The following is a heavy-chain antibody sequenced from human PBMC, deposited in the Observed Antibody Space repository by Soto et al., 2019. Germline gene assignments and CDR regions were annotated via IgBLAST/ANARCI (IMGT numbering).Heavy chain of an antibody. Sequence: SETLSLTCTVSGGSISSYYWSWIRQPPGKGLEWIGYIYYSGSTNYNPSLKSRVTISVDTSKNQFSLKLGSVTAADTAVYYCARQIGDDYGDYGWYYYYYMDVWGKGTTVTVSS. V-gene: IGHV4-59*08. CDR1: GGSISSYY. D-gene: IGHD4-17*01. CDR2: IYYSGST. CDR3: ARQIGDDYGDYGWYYYYYMDV. J-gene: IGHJ6*03.